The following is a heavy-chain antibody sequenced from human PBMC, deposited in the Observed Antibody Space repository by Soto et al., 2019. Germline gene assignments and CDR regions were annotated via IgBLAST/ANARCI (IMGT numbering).Heavy chain of an antibody. V-gene: IGHV3-74*01. J-gene: IGHJ6*02. CDR3: ATERELVVVAETPIHDSGMDA. Sequence: GGSLRLSCAASGFTFSSYWMHWVRQAPGKGLVWVSRINSDGSSTSYADSVKGRFTISRDNAKNTLYLEMNSLRAEDTAVYYCATERELVVVAETPIHDSGMDAWGQGTTVTVSS. CDR2: INSDGSST. CDR1: GFTFSSYW. D-gene: IGHD2-15*01.